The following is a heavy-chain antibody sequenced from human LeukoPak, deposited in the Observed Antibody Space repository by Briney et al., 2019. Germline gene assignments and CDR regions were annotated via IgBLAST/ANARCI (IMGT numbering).Heavy chain of an antibody. CDR3: ARARRGGGSYGHFDY. CDR1: GASISNYY. CDR2: IYSSGNT. J-gene: IGHJ4*02. Sequence: SETLSLTCTVSGASISNYYWTWIRQPAGEGLGWIGRIYSSGNTNYNPSLKSRVTMSLDTSKNQFSLRLSSVTAADTAVYYCARARRGGGSYGHFDYWGQGTLVTVSS. D-gene: IGHD2-15*01. V-gene: IGHV4-4*07.